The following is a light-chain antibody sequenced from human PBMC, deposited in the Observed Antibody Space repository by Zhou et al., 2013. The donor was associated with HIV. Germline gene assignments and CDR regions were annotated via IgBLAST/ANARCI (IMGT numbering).Light chain of an antibody. Sequence: DIVLTQSPGTLSLSPGERATLSCRASQSVSSPYLAWYQQKPGQAPRLLIYDASNRATGIPARFSGSGSGTDFTLTISSLEPEDFAIYYCQQRDNWPPTFGGGTKVEIK. J-gene: IGKJ4*01. CDR3: QQRDNWPPT. CDR2: DAS. V-gene: IGKV3-11*01. CDR1: QSVSSPY.